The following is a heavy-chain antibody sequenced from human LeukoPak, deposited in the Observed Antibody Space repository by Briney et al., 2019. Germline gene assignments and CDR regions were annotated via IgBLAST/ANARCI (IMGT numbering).Heavy chain of an antibody. V-gene: IGHV1-18*01. Sequence: ASVKVSCKASGYRFNTDGISWVRQAPGQGLEWMGWISTYNDKKDYAQKFQGRVTMTTDTSTTTAYLELGSLRSDDTAVYYCARHSGSYAFDYWGQGTLVTVSS. J-gene: IGHJ4*02. CDR1: GYRFNTDG. CDR2: ISTYNDKK. CDR3: ARHSGSYAFDY. D-gene: IGHD1-26*01.